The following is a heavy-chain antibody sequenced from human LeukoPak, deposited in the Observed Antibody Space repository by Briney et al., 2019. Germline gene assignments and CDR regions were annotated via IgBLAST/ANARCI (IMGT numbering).Heavy chain of an antibody. CDR3: AIKGGRLIAARGRYFDY. CDR2: IYYSGST. D-gene: IGHD6-6*01. CDR1: GGSISSSSYY. V-gene: IGHV4-39*07. Sequence: SETLSLTCTVSGGSISSSSYYWGWIRQPPGKGLEWIGSIYYSGSTYYNPSLKSRVTISVDTSKNQFSLKLSSVTAADTAVYYCAIKGGRLIAARGRYFDYWGQGTLVTVSS. J-gene: IGHJ4*02.